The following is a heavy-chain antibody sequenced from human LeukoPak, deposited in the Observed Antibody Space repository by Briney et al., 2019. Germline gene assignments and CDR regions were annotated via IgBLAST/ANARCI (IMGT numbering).Heavy chain of an antibody. V-gene: IGHV3-43D*04. CDR1: GFNVDDFA. Sequence: GGSLRLSCAASGFNVDDFAMHWVRQTPGKGLEWVAAISWDDDSTFYVDSVKGRFTICRDNSKNSLYLQMNSLRSDDTALYYCARGLGGLDWGQGTLVTVSS. CDR3: ARGLGGLD. D-gene: IGHD3-10*01. J-gene: IGHJ4*02. CDR2: ISWDDDST.